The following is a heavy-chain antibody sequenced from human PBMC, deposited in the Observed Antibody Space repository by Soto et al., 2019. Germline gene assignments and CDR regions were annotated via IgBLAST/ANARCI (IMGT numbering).Heavy chain of an antibody. CDR1: GGSISSGDYY. CDR3: ARDKFYYYYGMDV. Sequence: ASETLSLTCTVSGGSISSGDYYWSWIRQPPGKGLEWIGYIYYSGSTYYNPSLKSRVTISVDTSKNQFSLKLSSVTAADTAVYYCARDKFYYYYGMDVWGQGTTVTVSS. CDR2: IYYSGST. V-gene: IGHV4-30-4*01. J-gene: IGHJ6*02.